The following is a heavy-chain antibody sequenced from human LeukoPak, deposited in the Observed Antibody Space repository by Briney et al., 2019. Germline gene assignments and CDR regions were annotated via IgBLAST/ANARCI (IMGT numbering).Heavy chain of an antibody. V-gene: IGHV3-30*18. D-gene: IGHD5-24*01. CDR2: ISYDGSNK. Sequence: PGGSLRLSCAASGFTFSSYGMHWVRQAPGKELEWVAVISYDGSNKYYADSVKGRFTISRDNSKNTLYLQMNSLRAEDTAVYYCAKVRERWLQLVFDYWGQGTLVTVSS. CDR3: AKVRERWLQLVFDY. J-gene: IGHJ4*02. CDR1: GFTFSSYG.